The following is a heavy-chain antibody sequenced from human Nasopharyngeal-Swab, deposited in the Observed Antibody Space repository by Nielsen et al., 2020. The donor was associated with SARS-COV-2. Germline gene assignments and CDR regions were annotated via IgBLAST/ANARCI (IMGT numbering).Heavy chain of an antibody. CDR3: ARDKEAGYYYYYGMDV. CDR2: ISAYNGNT. Sequence: ASVKVSCKVSGYTLTELSMHWVRQAPGKGLEWMGWISAYNGNTNYAQKLQGRVTMTTDTSTSTAYMELRSLRSDDTAVYYCARDKEAGYYYYYGMDVWGQGTTVTVSS. D-gene: IGHD6-13*01. V-gene: IGHV1-18*01. J-gene: IGHJ6*02. CDR1: GYTLTELS.